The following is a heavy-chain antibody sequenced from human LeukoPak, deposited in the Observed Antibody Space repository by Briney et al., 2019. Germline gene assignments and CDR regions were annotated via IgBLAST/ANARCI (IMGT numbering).Heavy chain of an antibody. CDR1: GGSFSGYY. D-gene: IGHD2-2*01. V-gene: IGHV4-34*01. CDR3: ARKSKEYCSSTSCYVLGLWFDP. J-gene: IGHJ5*02. Sequence: SETLSLTCAVYGGSFSGYYWSWIRQPPGKGLEWIGEINHSGSTNYNPSLKSRVTISVDTSKNQFSLKLSSVTAADTAVYYCARKSKEYCSSTSCYVLGLWFDPWGQGTLVTVSS. CDR2: INHSGST.